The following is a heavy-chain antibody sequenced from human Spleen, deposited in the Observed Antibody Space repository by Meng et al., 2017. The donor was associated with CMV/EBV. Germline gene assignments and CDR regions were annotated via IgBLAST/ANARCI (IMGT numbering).Heavy chain of an antibody. CDR2: INPTGGGT. J-gene: IGHJ5*02. D-gene: IGHD6-13*01. V-gene: IGHV1-46*01. CDR1: GYTFTSSY. CDR3: GRDHPPQTSSPPGVNGFDP. Sequence: ASVKVSCKASGYTFTSSYMNWVRQAPGQGLEWMGIINPTGGGTSYAQKFQGRITMTRDTSTSTVYMELSSLRSEDTAVYYCGRDHPPQTSSPPGVNGFDPWSQGTLVTVSS.